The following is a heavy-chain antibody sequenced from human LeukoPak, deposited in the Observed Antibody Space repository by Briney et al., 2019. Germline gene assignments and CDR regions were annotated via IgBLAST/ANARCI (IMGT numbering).Heavy chain of an antibody. J-gene: IGHJ4*02. CDR2: IYHSGST. CDR1: GGSISSGGYY. Sequence: SETLSLTCTVSGGSISSGGYYWSWIRQPPGKGLEWIGYIYHSGSTYYNPSLKSRVTISVDRSKNQFSLKLSSVTAADTAVYYCARDSGITMVRGVIFDYWGQGTLVTVSS. CDR3: ARDSGITMVRGVIFDY. D-gene: IGHD3-10*01. V-gene: IGHV4-30-2*01.